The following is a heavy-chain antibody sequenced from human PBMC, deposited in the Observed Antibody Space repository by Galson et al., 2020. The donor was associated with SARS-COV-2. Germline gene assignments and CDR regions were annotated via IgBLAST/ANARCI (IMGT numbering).Heavy chain of an antibody. V-gene: IGHV2-70*17. D-gene: IGHD2-21*02. CDR2: LKWDDDK. J-gene: IGHJ4*02. CDR3: ARSSRLTRAYYFDY. CDR1: EISLTTSAVC. Sequence: SGPTLVKPTQTLTLTCTFSEISLTTSAVCVTWIRQPPEKPLESHARLKWDDDKFYSTSLKTKLTISKDTSKNQVVLTMTNMDPVDTATYYCARSSRLTRAYYFDYWGQGTLVVVS.